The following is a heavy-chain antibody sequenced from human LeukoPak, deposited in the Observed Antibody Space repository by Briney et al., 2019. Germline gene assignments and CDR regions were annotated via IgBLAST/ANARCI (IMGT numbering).Heavy chain of an antibody. J-gene: IGHJ4*02. Sequence: GGSLRLSCAASGFTFSSYAMSWVRQVPGKGLEWVSAISGSGGSTYYADSVKGRFTISRDNSKNTLYLQMNSLRAEDTAVYYCAKATGYCSSTSCYMGGFDYWGQGTLVTVSS. V-gene: IGHV3-23*01. D-gene: IGHD2-2*02. CDR1: GFTFSSYA. CDR3: AKATGYCSSTSCYMGGFDY. CDR2: ISGSGGST.